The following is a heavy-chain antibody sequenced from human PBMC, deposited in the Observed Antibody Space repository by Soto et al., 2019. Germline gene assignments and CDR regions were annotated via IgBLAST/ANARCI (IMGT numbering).Heavy chain of an antibody. V-gene: IGHV3-13*01. J-gene: IGHJ4*02. CDR2: IGSAGDT. CDR3: ARGYLRSFDY. CDR1: GFTFSSYA. D-gene: IGHD2-2*01. Sequence: EVQLVESGGGLVQPGGSLRLSCAASGFTFSSYAVHWVRQPTGKGLEWVSVIGSAGDTYYPGSVKGRFTISRENAKNSLYLQMISLRAEDTAVYYCARGYLRSFDYWGQGTLVTVSS.